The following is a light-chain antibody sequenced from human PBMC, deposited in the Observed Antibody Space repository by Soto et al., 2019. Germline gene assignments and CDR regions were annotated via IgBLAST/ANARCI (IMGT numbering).Light chain of an antibody. CDR3: RSYAGSDAWV. CDR2: EVS. J-gene: IGLJ3*02. Sequence: QSALTQPPSASGSPGQSVTISCTGTSSDVGGYNYVSWYQHHPGKAPKVMIYEVSMRPSGVPDRFSGSKSGNTASLTVSGLQAADEADYYCRSYAGSDAWVFGGGTKLTVL. V-gene: IGLV2-8*01. CDR1: SSDVGGYNY.